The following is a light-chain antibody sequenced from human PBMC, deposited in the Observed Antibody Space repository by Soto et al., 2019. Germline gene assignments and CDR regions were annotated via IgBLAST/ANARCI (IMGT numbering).Light chain of an antibody. V-gene: IGLV2-14*01. CDR2: EVS. J-gene: IGLJ1*01. CDR3: SSYTSSSSDV. CDR1: SSDVGGYNY. Sequence: QSVLTQPASVSGSPGQSITISCTGTSSDVGGYNYVSWYQQHPGKAPKLMIYEVSRRPSGVSNRFSGSKSGNTASLTISGLQAEDEADYYCSSYTSSSSDVFVTGTKLTVL.